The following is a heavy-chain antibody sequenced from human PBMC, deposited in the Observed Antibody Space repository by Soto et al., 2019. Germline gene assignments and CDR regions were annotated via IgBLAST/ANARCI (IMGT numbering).Heavy chain of an antibody. CDR2: ISPHNFNT. CDR1: GYTFTHFY. Sequence: QVQLVQSGAEVKKPGDSVKVSCSASGYTFTHFYITWVRQAPGQGLEWMGAISPHNFNTNFAQKFQGRVTLTTDTSTSTAYMELRSLRSDDTAVYYCARDEGGYDILTGYYKAQHFDYWGQGVLVTVSS. CDR3: ARDEGGYDILTGYYKAQHFDY. V-gene: IGHV1-18*01. J-gene: IGHJ4*02. D-gene: IGHD3-9*01.